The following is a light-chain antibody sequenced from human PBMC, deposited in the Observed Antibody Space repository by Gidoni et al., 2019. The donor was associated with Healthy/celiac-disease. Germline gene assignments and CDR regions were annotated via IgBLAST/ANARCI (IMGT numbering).Light chain of an antibody. Sequence: DIVMTQSPDSLPVSLGERATINCKSSQSVLYSSNNKNYLAWYQQKPGQPPKLLIYWASTRESGVPDRFSGSGSGTDFTLTISSLQAEDVAVYYCQQYYSTPLTFGRGTRLEIK. J-gene: IGKJ5*01. CDR1: QSVLYSSNNKNY. CDR2: WAS. V-gene: IGKV4-1*01. CDR3: QQYYSTPLT.